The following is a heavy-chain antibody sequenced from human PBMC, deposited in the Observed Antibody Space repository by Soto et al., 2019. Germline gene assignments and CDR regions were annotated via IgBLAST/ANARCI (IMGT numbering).Heavy chain of an antibody. CDR1: GFTFSIYG. CDR3: ARDNHLGYCSGGSCYGLDP. D-gene: IGHD2-15*01. CDR2: AWFDGSIE. Sequence: QVQLVESGGGVVQPGRSLRLSCAASGFTFSIYGMHWVRQAPGKGLEWVAIAWFDGSIEYYADSVKGRFTISRDNSKNTLYLQMNSLRAEDTAVYYCARDNHLGYCSGGSCYGLDPWGQGTLVTVSS. J-gene: IGHJ5*02. V-gene: IGHV3-33*01.